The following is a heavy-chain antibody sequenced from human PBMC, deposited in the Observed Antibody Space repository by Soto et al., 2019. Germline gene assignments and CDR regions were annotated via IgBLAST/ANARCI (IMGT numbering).Heavy chain of an antibody. CDR2: ISYDGSNK. V-gene: IGHV3-30-3*01. Sequence: GGSLRLSCAASGFTFSSYAMHWVRQAPGKGLEWVAVISYDGSNKYYAEYVKGRFTISRDNSKNTLYQQMNSLRDEETAEYYSARADIVVVVAAMGCYGMDVWGQGTTVTVSS. J-gene: IGHJ6*02. CDR3: ARADIVVVVAAMGCYGMDV. CDR1: GFTFSSYA. D-gene: IGHD2-15*01.